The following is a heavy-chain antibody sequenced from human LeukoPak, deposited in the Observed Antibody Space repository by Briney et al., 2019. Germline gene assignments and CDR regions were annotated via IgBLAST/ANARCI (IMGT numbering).Heavy chain of an antibody. D-gene: IGHD2/OR15-2a*01. J-gene: IGHJ5*02. CDR1: GGSISSSIYY. Sequence: SETLSLTCTVSGGSISSSIYYWGWIRQPPGKGLEWIGSIYYSGSTYYNPSLKSRVTISVDTSKNQFSLKLSSVTAADTAVYYCARQNKWFDPWGQGTLVTDSS. CDR3: ARQNKWFDP. V-gene: IGHV4-39*01. CDR2: IYYSGST.